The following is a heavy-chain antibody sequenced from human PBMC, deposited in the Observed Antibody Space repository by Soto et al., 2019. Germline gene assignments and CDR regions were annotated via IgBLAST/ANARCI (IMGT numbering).Heavy chain of an antibody. D-gene: IGHD5-18*01. Sequence: SETLSLTCSVSGGTINSGDYFWSWIRQPPGKGLEWIGSIFYTGSTYYSPSLKSRASMSMDTSKNLFSLRLRSLTAADTAVYYCARAQSGYSYGYAHYYYYGMDVWGQGTTVTSP. J-gene: IGHJ6*02. CDR1: GGTINSGDYF. CDR3: ARAQSGYSYGYAHYYYYGMDV. CDR2: IFYTGST. V-gene: IGHV4-30-4*01.